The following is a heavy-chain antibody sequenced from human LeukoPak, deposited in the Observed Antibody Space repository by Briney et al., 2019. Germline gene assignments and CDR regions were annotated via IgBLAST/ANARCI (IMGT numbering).Heavy chain of an antibody. D-gene: IGHD1-1*01. V-gene: IGHV3-53*01. J-gene: IGHJ4*02. CDR1: GFTVSSNY. Sequence: SGGSLRLSCAASGFTVSSNYMSWVRQAPGKGLEWVSVIYSGGSTYYADSVKGRFTISRDNAKRSVYLQMTSLGVEDTAVYYCAKDQKLEPFHYWGQGTLVTVSS. CDR3: AKDQKLEPFHY. CDR2: IYSGGST.